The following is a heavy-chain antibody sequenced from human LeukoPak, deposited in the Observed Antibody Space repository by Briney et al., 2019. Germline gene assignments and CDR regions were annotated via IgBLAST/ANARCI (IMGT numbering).Heavy chain of an antibody. J-gene: IGHJ4*02. Sequence: SQTLSLTCAISGDSVSGNDATWNWIRQSPSRGLEWLGRTYFRSKWYSEYAASVKNRISVNSDTSKNQFSLQLNSVTPEDTAIYYCVRKMGAFDYWGQGTLVTVSS. V-gene: IGHV6-1*01. CDR1: GDSVSGNDAT. CDR2: TYFRSKWYS. D-gene: IGHD1-26*01. CDR3: VRKMGAFDY.